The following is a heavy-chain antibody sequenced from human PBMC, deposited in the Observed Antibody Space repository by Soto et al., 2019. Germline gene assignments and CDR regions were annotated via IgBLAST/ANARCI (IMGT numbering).Heavy chain of an antibody. CDR2: IYYSGST. Sequence: SETLSLTCTVSGGSISSSSYYWGWIRQPPGKGLEWIGSIYYSGSTYYNPSLKSRVTISVDTSKNQFSLKLSSVTAADTAVYYCARGNGSSWYSYYYGMDVWGQGTTVTVSS. J-gene: IGHJ6*02. D-gene: IGHD6-13*01. V-gene: IGHV4-39*01. CDR1: GGSISSSSYY. CDR3: ARGNGSSWYSYYYGMDV.